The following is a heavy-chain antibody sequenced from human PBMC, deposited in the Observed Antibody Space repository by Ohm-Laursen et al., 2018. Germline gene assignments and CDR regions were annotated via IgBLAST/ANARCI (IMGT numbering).Heavy chain of an antibody. Sequence: GSLRLSCAASGFTFSDYYMSWIRQAPGKGLEWVSYISSSGSTIYYADSVKGRFTISRDNAKNSLYLQMNSLRAEDTAVYYCARDLIPTITISDYYYYGMDVWGQGTTVTVSS. CDR3: ARDLIPTITISDYYYYGMDV. CDR2: ISSSGSTI. CDR1: GFTFSDYY. D-gene: IGHD3-3*01. J-gene: IGHJ6*02. V-gene: IGHV3-11*01.